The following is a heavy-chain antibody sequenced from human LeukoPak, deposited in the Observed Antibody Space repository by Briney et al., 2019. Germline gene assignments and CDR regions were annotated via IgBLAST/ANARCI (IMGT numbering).Heavy chain of an antibody. CDR1: GGSFSGFY. CDR2: IKHSGST. CDR3: ASRQRVRGPRNWFDP. V-gene: IGHV4-34*01. Sequence: RPSETLSLTCAVYGGSFSGFYWSWIRQPPGKGLEWIGEIKHSGSTNYNPSLKSRVTISVDTSKNQFSLKLSSVTAADMAVYYCASRQRVRGPRNWFDPWGQGTLVTVSS. D-gene: IGHD3-10*01. J-gene: IGHJ5*02.